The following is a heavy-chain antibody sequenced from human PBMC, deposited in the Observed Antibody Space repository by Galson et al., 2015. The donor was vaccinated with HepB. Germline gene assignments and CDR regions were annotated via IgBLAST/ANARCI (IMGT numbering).Heavy chain of an antibody. Sequence: SLRLSCAASGFTFRNYGMHWVRQAPGKGLEWVAVISYDGSNKYYADSVKGRFTISRDNSKNTLYLQMNSLRAEDTAVYYCAKVQTEYCGGDCYSDPFDYWGQGTLVTVSS. V-gene: IGHV3-30*18. D-gene: IGHD2-21*02. J-gene: IGHJ4*02. CDR2: ISYDGSNK. CDR3: AKVQTEYCGGDCYSDPFDY. CDR1: GFTFRNYG.